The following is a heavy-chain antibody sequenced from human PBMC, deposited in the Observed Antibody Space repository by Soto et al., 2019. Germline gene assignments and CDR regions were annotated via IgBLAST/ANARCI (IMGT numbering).Heavy chain of an antibody. D-gene: IGHD6-13*01. CDR2: ISYDGSNK. Sequence: QVQLVESGGGVVQPGRSLRLSCAASGFTFSSYGMHWVRQAPGKGLEWVAVISYDGSNKYYADSVKGRFTISRDNSKNTLYLQMKSLRAEDTAVYYCAKDTPPPYSSSWSPASLGMDVWGQGTTVTVSS. J-gene: IGHJ6*02. CDR3: AKDTPPPYSSSWSPASLGMDV. CDR1: GFTFSSYG. V-gene: IGHV3-30*18.